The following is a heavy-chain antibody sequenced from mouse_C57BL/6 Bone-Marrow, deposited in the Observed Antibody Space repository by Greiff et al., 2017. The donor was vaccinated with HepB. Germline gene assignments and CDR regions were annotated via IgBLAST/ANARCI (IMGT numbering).Heavy chain of an antibody. D-gene: IGHD2-5*01. CDR3: ARKYYSNYGGAMDY. J-gene: IGHJ4*01. CDR2: IDPSDSYT. Sequence: QVQLQQSGAELVMPGASVKLSCKASGYTFTSYWMHWVKQRPGQGLEWIGEIDPSDSYTNYNQKFKGKSTLTVDKSSSTAYMQLSSLTSEDSAVYYCARKYYSNYGGAMDYWGQGTSVTVSS. V-gene: IGHV1-69*01. CDR1: GYTFTSYW.